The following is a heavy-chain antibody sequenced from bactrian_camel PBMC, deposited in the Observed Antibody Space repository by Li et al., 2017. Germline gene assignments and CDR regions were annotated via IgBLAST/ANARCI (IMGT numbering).Heavy chain of an antibody. CDR1: GYSYSSYS. J-gene: IGHJ4*01. CDR2: IYAVDGST. CDR3: AARTDYCGYTLQEHHYPF. V-gene: IGHV3S28*01. D-gene: IGHD3*01. Sequence: QLVESGGGSVQAGESLRLSCVDSGYSYSSYSWGWFRQTSGGEREGVASIYAVDGSTYYADSVKGRFTASKDKVDATWQLQMNSLRPEDTGMYYCAARTDYCGYTLQEHHYPFWGQGTQVTVS.